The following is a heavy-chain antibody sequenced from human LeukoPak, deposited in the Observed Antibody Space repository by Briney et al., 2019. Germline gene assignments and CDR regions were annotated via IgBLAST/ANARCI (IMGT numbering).Heavy chain of an antibody. V-gene: IGHV3-66*02. Sequence: TGGSLRLSCAASGFTVSSNYMSWVRQAPGKGLEWVSVIYSGGSTYYADSVKGRFTISRDNSKNTLYLQMNSLRAEDTAVYYCARDHSEYSSGWPYYYYYYMDVWGKGTTATVSS. CDR2: IYSGGST. J-gene: IGHJ6*03. CDR3: ARDHSEYSSGWPYYYYYYMDV. D-gene: IGHD6-19*01. CDR1: GFTVSSNY.